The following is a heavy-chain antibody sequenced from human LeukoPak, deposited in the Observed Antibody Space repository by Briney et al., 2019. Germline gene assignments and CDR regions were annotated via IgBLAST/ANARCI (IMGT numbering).Heavy chain of an antibody. CDR1: GFTFSSHL. D-gene: IGHD1-14*01. J-gene: IGHJ4*02. Sequence: GGSLRLSCAASGFTFSSHLMHWVRHAQGTGLVWVSSVKSDGTATNYAASVKGRFTISRDNAKNTLYLQMNSLRVEDTAVYYCVRKFATGDWGQGTLVTVSS. CDR2: VKSDGTAT. CDR3: VRKFATGD. V-gene: IGHV3-74*01.